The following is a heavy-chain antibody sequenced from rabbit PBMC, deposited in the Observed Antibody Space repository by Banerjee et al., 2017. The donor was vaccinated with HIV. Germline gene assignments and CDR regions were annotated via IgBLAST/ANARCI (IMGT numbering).Heavy chain of an antibody. D-gene: IGHD6-1*01. CDR2: ICAGISDST. J-gene: IGHJ6*01. Sequence: QEQLEESGGGLVKPGGTLTLTCKASGIDFSTYSYMCWVRQAPGKGLEWIACICAGISDSTYYASWAKGRFTISETSSTTVTLQMTSLTAADTATYFCARDTASSFSSYGMDLWGQGTLVTVS. CDR1: GIDFSTYSY. V-gene: IGHV1S45*01. CDR3: ARDTASSFSSYGMDL.